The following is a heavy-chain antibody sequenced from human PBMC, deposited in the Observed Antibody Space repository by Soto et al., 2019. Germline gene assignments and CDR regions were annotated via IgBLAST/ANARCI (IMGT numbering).Heavy chain of an antibody. CDR1: GFTFSTYW. V-gene: IGHV3-74*01. CDR2: INSDGSST. Sequence: VQLVESGGGLVQPGGSQRLSCAASGFTFSTYWMHWVRQAPGKGLVWVSRINSDGSSTSYADSVKGRFTISRDNAKNTLYLQMYSLRAEDTAMYYCARVRCSGGSCRDAYDIWGQGTMVTVSS. J-gene: IGHJ3*02. D-gene: IGHD2-15*01. CDR3: ARVRCSGGSCRDAYDI.